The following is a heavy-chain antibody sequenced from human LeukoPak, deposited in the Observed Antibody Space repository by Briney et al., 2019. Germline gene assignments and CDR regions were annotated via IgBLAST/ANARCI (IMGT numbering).Heavy chain of an antibody. D-gene: IGHD3-22*01. CDR2: IYHSGST. J-gene: IGHJ3*02. CDR3: ARDKTQWLSAHSAFDI. Sequence: SETLSLTCTVSGYSISSGYYWGWIRQPPGKGLEWIGSIYHSGSTYYNPSLKSRVTISVDTSKNQFSLKLSSVTAADTAVYYCARDKTQWLSAHSAFDIWGQGTMVTVSS. CDR1: GYSISSGYY. V-gene: IGHV4-38-2*02.